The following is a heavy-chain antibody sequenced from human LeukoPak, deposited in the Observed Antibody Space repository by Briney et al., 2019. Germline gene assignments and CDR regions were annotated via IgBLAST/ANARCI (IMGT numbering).Heavy chain of an antibody. CDR1: GYTFTNYY. CDR3: ARSRGGHNYGLEVS. V-gene: IGHV1-46*01. CDR2: INPSDDTR. D-gene: IGHD5-18*01. Sequence: ASVKVSCKASGYTFTNYYMHWVRQAPGQGLEWMGVINPSDDTRYSLQRFQGRVTVTRDTSTSTVFLELTSLRSDDTAVYYCARSRGGHNYGLEVSWGQGTLVTVSS. J-gene: IGHJ5*02.